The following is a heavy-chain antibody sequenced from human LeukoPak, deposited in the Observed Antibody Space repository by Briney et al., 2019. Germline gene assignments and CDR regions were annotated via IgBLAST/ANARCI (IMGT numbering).Heavy chain of an antibody. D-gene: IGHD2-8*01. J-gene: IGHJ4*02. V-gene: IGHV4-38-2*02. CDR1: GYSINSGYY. CDR2: INHSGSS. CDR3: ARQWGRLGFDS. Sequence: PSETLSLTCTVSGYSINSGYYWGWIRQPPGKGLEWIGEINHSGSSNYNPSLERRVTISIDTSKNQFSLRLTSVTAADTAVYYCARQWGRLGFDSWGQGTLVTVSS.